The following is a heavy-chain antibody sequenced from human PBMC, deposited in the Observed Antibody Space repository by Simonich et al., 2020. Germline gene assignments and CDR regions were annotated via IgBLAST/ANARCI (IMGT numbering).Heavy chain of an antibody. D-gene: IGHD7-27*01. V-gene: IGHV1-2*02. CDR3: ARGPRWTGDDAFDI. CDR2: INPHSGGK. Sequence: QVQLVQSGAEVKKPGASVKVSCKASGYTFTGYYMHWVRQAPGQGLEWMGWINPHSGGKNYAQKLQGRVTMTRDTSISTAYMELSRLRSDDTAVYYCARGPRWTGDDAFDIWGQGTMVTVSS. CDR1: GYTFTGYY. J-gene: IGHJ3*02.